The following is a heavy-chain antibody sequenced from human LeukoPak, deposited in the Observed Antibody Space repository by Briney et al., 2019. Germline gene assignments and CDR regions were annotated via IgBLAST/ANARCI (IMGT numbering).Heavy chain of an antibody. CDR3: ATLRGGASLFAH. J-gene: IGHJ4*02. CDR2: ISNSAYSM. D-gene: IGHD3-10*01. V-gene: IGHV3-48*03. CDR1: GFTFSSYE. Sequence: GGSLRLSCAASGFTFSSYEMNWVRQAPGKGLEWVSYISNSAYSMYYADSVKGRFTISRDNAKNSLFLQMNSLRAEDTAVYYCATLRGGASLFAHWGQGTLVAVSS.